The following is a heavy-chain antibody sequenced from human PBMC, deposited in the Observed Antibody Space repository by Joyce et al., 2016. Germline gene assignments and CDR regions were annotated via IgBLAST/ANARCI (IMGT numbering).Heavy chain of an antibody. J-gene: IGHJ4*02. V-gene: IGHV3-23*01. CDR2: IISSGGGT. Sequence: EVQLLESGGGLVQPGGSLRLSCAASGFTFSNYAMTWVRPGQGKGMEGCSGIISSGGGTYYADSVKGRFTISRDNSKNTLYLQMNSLRGEDTALYYCAKGFGDYQMNEIDYWGQGTLVTVSS. D-gene: IGHD4-17*01. CDR3: AKGFGDYQMNEIDY. CDR1: GFTFSNYA.